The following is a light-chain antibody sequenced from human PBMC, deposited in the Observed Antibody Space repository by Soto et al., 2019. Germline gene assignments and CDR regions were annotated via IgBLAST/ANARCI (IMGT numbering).Light chain of an antibody. Sequence: DIQMTQSPSSLSASVGDRVSFHCRASHNISSFLNWYQQKPGKAPHALIYGTSGLHRGVPSRFSGSGSGTDFTLASSGWQAGDCATYFCQQSYSIPRTFGQGTRLEIK. J-gene: IGKJ2*01. CDR3: QQSYSIPRT. V-gene: IGKV1-39*01. CDR2: GTS. CDR1: HNISSF.